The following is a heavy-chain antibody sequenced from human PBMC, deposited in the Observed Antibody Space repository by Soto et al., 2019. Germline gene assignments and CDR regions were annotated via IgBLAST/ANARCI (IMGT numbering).Heavy chain of an antibody. J-gene: IGHJ6*02. CDR2: INPSGGST. CDR3: ARDLISIAAPYYYGMDV. CDR1: GYTFTSYY. D-gene: IGHD6-6*01. V-gene: IGHV1-46*01. Sequence: ASVKVSCKASGYTFTSYYMHWVRQAPGQGLQWMGIINPSGGSTSHAQKFQGRVTMTRDTSTSTAYMELSSLRSEDTAVYYCARDLISIAAPYYYGMDVWGQGTTVTVSS.